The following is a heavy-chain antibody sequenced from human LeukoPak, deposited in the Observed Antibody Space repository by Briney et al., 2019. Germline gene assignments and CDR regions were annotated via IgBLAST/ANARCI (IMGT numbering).Heavy chain of an antibody. V-gene: IGHV1-69*13. CDR2: IIPIFGTA. J-gene: IGHJ4*02. D-gene: IGHD3-9*01. Sequence: GASVKVSCKASGGTFSSYAISWVRQAPGQGLEWMGGIIPIFGTANYAQKFQGRVTITADESTSTAYMELSSLRSEDTAVYYCARGQYYDILTGYSDLDYWGQGTLVTVSS. CDR3: ARGQYYDILTGYSDLDY. CDR1: GGTFSSYA.